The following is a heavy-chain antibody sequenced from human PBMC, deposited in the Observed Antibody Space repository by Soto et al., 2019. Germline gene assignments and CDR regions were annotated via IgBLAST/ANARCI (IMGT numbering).Heavy chain of an antibody. Sequence: QVQLVQSAAEVKKPGASVKVSCKASGFTFTSYGITWVRQAPGQGLEWMGWISTYNGNTNYAQRLQGRLTMTTDTSTRTAYMELRSLRSEDTAVYYRARGDGELGWHPWGQGTLVTVSS. V-gene: IGHV1-18*01. J-gene: IGHJ5*02. D-gene: IGHD7-27*01. CDR3: ARGDGELGWHP. CDR2: ISTYNGNT. CDR1: GFTFTSYG.